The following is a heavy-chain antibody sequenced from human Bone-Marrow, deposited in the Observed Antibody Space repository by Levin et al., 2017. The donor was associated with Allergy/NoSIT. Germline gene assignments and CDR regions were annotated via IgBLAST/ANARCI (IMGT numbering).Heavy chain of an antibody. CDR2: KYHGLT. Sequence: SETLSLTCTVSGGSISGDDYFWSWIRQSPGKGLEWIGYKYHGLTYYNPSFKSRLTVSMDTSLNQFSLRLSSMTAADTAVYFCARSPQKSGYVNWFDTWGQGTQVIVSS. J-gene: IGHJ5*02. D-gene: IGHD5-12*01. V-gene: IGHV4-30-4*01. CDR1: GGSISGDDYF. CDR3: ARSPQKSGYVNWFDT.